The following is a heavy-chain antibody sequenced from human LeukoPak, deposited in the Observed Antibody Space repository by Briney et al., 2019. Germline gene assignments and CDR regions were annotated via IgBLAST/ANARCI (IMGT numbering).Heavy chain of an antibody. D-gene: IGHD3-9*01. CDR2: IRYDGSNK. V-gene: IGHV3-30*02. J-gene: IGHJ4*02. Sequence: GGSLRLSCAASGFTFSSYGMHWVRQAPGKGLEWVAFIRYDGSNKYYADSVKGRFTISRDNSKNTLYLQMNSLRAEDTAVYYCAKDREAFLTGYSFDYWGQGTLVTVSS. CDR1: GFTFSSYG. CDR3: AKDREAFLTGYSFDY.